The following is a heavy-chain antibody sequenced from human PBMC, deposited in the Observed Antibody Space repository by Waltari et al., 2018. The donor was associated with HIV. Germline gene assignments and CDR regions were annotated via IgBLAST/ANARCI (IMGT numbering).Heavy chain of an antibody. J-gene: IGHJ4*02. Sequence: QLQLQESAPALVKPSETLSLTSTVSNGSMTQYYYWGWVRQFPGTGLGWMGGIYSNGVSHYATSLKSRVALSVDMSKNQFSLALTAMTAADTSRYFCVALRTVTGTIDKWGQGTLVTVS. CDR3: VALRTVTGTIDK. V-gene: IGHV4-39*01. CDR1: NGSMTQYYY. D-gene: IGHD6-19*01. CDR2: IYSNGVS.